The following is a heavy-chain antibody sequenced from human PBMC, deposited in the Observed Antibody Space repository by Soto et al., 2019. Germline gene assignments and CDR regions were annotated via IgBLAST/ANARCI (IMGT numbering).Heavy chain of an antibody. Sequence: GESLKISCKGSGYSFTIYWIGWVRQMPGKGLEWMGIIYPGDSDTRYSPSFQGQVTISADKSISTAYLQWSSLKASDTAMYYCAXLNRAYYDSSGYYYFYYWGQGTLVTVSS. CDR1: GYSFTIYW. CDR3: AXLNRAYYDSSGYYYFYY. J-gene: IGHJ4*02. CDR2: IYPGDSDT. D-gene: IGHD3-22*01. V-gene: IGHV5-51*01.